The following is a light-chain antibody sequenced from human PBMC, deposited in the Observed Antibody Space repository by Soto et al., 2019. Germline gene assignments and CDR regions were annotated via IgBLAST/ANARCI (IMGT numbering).Light chain of an antibody. Sequence: ERVMTQSPATLSVSPGERATLSCRASQSVGSNLAWYQQKPGQAPRLLIFGASSRATGVPARFSGSESGTEFTLTINRLQSEDFAVYFCQQYDNFPLPFGPGTKVDIK. CDR2: GAS. CDR3: QQYDNFPLP. V-gene: IGKV3-15*01. CDR1: QSVGSN. J-gene: IGKJ3*01.